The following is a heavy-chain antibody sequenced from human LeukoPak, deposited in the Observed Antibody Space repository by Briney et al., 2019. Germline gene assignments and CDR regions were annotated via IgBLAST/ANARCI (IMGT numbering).Heavy chain of an antibody. J-gene: IGHJ4*02. CDR1: GGSISSYN. V-gene: IGHV4-59*01. D-gene: IGHD2-15*01. CDR2: VYYSGRP. CDR3: ARRFGSGDYFDY. Sequence: PSETLSLTCTVSGGSISSYNWSWIRQPPGKGLEWIGYVYYSGRPNYSPSLKSRVTISVDTSKNQFSLKLSSVTAADTAVYYWARRFGSGDYFDYWGQGTLVTVSS.